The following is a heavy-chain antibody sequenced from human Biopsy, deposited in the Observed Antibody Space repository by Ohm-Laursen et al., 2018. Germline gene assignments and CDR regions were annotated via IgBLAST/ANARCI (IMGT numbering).Heavy chain of an antibody. CDR1: GSTFTNYD. CDR2: INPSRSSM. CDR3: ARDPNWGSGY. D-gene: IGHD7-27*01. J-gene: IGHJ4*02. V-gene: IGHV3-21*01. Sequence: SLRLSCAAFGSTFTNYDMTWVRQAPGKGLEWVSTINPSRSSMSYADSVKGRFTISRDNSNNSLYLQMNSLKAEDTAVYYCARDPNWGSGYWGQGTLVTVSS.